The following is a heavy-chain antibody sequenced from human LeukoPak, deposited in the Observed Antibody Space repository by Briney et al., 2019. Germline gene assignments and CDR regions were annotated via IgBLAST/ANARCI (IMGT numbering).Heavy chain of an antibody. Sequence: PGGSLRLSCAASGFTFSSYAMSWVRQAPGKGLEWVSAISGSGGSTYYADSLKGRFTISRDNSKNTLYLQMNSLRAEDTAVYYCARGSCSGGSCYSLSLIYWGQGTLVTVSS. J-gene: IGHJ4*02. CDR1: GFTFSSYA. CDR3: ARGSCSGGSCYSLSLIY. V-gene: IGHV3-23*01. D-gene: IGHD2-15*01. CDR2: ISGSGGST.